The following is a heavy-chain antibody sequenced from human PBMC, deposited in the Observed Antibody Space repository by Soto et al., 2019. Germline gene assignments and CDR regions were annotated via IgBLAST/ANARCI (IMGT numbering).Heavy chain of an antibody. CDR3: ARPILGYYDMDV. D-gene: IGHD3-16*01. CDR2: IYYSGST. CDR1: GGSISSSSYY. V-gene: IGHV4-39*01. Sequence: TLSLTCTVSGGSISSSSYYWGWIRQPPGKGLEWIGSIYYSGSTYYNPSLKSRVTISVDTSKNQFSLKLSSVTAADTAVYYCARPILGYYDMDVWGQGTTVTVS. J-gene: IGHJ6*02.